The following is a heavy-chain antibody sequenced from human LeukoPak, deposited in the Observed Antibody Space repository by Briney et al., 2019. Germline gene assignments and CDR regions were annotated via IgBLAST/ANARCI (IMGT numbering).Heavy chain of an antibody. CDR2: IYDSGST. Sequence: SETLSLTCTVSGGSISSGGYYWSWIRQHPGKGLEWIGYIYDSGSTYYKPSLRSRVTISGDTSKNQFSLKVTSVSDADTAVYYCASYGSGWYFDLWGRGTLVTVSS. CDR3: ASYGSGWYFDL. CDR1: GGSISSGGYY. D-gene: IGHD3-10*01. V-gene: IGHV4-31*03. J-gene: IGHJ2*01.